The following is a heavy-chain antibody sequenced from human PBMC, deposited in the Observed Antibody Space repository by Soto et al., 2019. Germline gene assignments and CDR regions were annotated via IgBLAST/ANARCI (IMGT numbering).Heavy chain of an antibody. CDR1: GFTFSSYA. Sequence: LRLSCTASGFTFSSYAMSWVRQAPGKGLEWVSAISGSGGSTYYADSVKGRFTISRDNSKNTLYLQMNSLRAEDTAVYYCAKDRTLMDTAFEYWGKGTLVTVSS. CDR3: AKDRTLMDTAFEY. D-gene: IGHD5-18*01. CDR2: ISGSGGST. J-gene: IGHJ4*02. V-gene: IGHV3-23*01.